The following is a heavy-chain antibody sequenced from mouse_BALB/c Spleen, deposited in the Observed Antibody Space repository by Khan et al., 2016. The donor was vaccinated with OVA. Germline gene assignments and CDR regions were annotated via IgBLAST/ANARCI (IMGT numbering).Heavy chain of an antibody. CDR2: IDPANGNT. J-gene: IGHJ3*01. Sequence: VQLQQSGAELVKPGASVKLSCTASGFNIKDTYMHWVKQRPEQGLEWIGRIDPANGNTKYDPKFQGKATITADKSSNTAYLQLSSLTSEDTAGYYCARGGITTGFAYWGQGTLVTVSA. D-gene: IGHD2-4*01. V-gene: IGHV14-3*02. CDR3: ARGGITTGFAY. CDR1: GFNIKDTY.